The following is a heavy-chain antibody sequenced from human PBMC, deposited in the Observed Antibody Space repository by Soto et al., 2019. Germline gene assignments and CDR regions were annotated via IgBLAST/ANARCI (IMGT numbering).Heavy chain of an antibody. Sequence: GGSLRLSCATSGFTFSSYSMNWVRQAPGKGLEWISYIRSSSNSIYYADSVKGRFTISRDNAKDSLYLQMNSLRDEDTAVYYCARDHYGSGSYPDPFDYWGQGTLVTVSS. D-gene: IGHD3-10*01. CDR1: GFTFSSYS. J-gene: IGHJ4*02. CDR2: IRSSSNSI. V-gene: IGHV3-48*02. CDR3: ARDHYGSGSYPDPFDY.